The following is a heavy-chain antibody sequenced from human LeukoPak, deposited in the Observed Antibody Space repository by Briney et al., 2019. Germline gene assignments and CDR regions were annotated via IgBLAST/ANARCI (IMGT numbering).Heavy chain of an antibody. D-gene: IGHD2-2*02. Sequence: GGSLRLSCAAPGFTFSNYAMSWVRQAPGKGLEWVSAISGSGGSTYYADSVKGRFTISRDNAKNSLYLQLNSLRAEDTAVYYCAREDIVVVPADINPRHDNGMDVWGQGTTVTVSS. V-gene: IGHV3-23*01. CDR1: GFTFSNYA. CDR2: ISGSGGST. CDR3: AREDIVVVPADINPRHDNGMDV. J-gene: IGHJ6*02.